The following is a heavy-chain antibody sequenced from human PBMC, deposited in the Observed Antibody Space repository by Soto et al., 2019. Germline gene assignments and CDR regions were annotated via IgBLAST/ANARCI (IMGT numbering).Heavy chain of an antibody. J-gene: IGHJ4*02. CDR1: GYTFTSYH. D-gene: IGHD4-17*01. Sequence: QVQLVQSGAEVKKPGASVKVSCKASGYTFTSYHMHWVRQAPGQGLEWMGIINPSGGSTSYAQKFQGRVTMTRDTSTSTVYMELSSLRSEDTAVYYCARGRFITVTTWWYFDYWGQGTLVTVSS. V-gene: IGHV1-46*01. CDR2: INPSGGST. CDR3: ARGRFITVTTWWYFDY.